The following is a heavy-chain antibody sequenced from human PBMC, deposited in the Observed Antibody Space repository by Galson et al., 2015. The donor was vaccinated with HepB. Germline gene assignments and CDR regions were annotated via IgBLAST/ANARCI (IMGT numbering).Heavy chain of an antibody. CDR3: ARRDITMVRGPRRSIYYGMDV. Sequence: SVKVSCKASGCTFTSYDINWVRQATGQGLEWMGWMNPNSGNTGYAQKFQGRVTMTRNTSISTAYMELSSLRSEDTAVYYCARRDITMVRGPRRSIYYGMDVWGQGTTVTVSS. V-gene: IGHV1-8*01. J-gene: IGHJ6*02. D-gene: IGHD3-10*01. CDR2: MNPNSGNT. CDR1: GCTFTSYD.